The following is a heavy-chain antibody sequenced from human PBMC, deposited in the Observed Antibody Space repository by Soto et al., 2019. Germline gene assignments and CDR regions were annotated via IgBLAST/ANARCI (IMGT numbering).Heavy chain of an antibody. J-gene: IGHJ4*02. CDR1: GFTFTRYS. CDR2: ISSTTNYI. V-gene: IGHV3-21*06. CDR3: ARESEDLTSNFDY. Sequence: GGSLRLSCAASGFTFTRYSTNWVRQAPGKGLEWVSSISSTTNYIYYGDSMKGRFTISRDNAKNSLYLEMNSLRAEDTAVYYCARESEDLTSNFDYWGQGTLVTVSS.